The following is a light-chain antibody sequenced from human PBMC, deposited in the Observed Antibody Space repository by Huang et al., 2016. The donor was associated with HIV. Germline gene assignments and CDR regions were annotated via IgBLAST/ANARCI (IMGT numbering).Light chain of an antibody. CDR3: QQYGSSPYT. Sequence: EIVLTQFPGTLSLSPGERATVSCGASQSVSSSYLAWYQQKPGQAPTHRIDGASNRATDIPDRFSGSGSGTDFTLTISRLEPEDFAVYYCQQYGSSPYTFGQGTKLEIK. V-gene: IGKV3-20*01. J-gene: IGKJ2*01. CDR1: QSVSSSY. CDR2: GAS.